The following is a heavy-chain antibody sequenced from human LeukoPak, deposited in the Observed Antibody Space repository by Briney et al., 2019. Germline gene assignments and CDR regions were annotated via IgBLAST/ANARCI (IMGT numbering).Heavy chain of an antibody. D-gene: IGHD6-6*01. V-gene: IGHV3-66*02. CDR2: IYSGDST. Sequence: GGSLRLSCAASGFTVSSNYMSWVRQAPGKGLEWVSVIYSGDSTYYADSVKGRFTISRDNSKNTLHLQMNSLRAEDTAVYYCARAYSSSSYYFDYWGQGTLVTVSS. CDR3: ARAYSSSSYYFDY. J-gene: IGHJ4*02. CDR1: GFTVSSNY.